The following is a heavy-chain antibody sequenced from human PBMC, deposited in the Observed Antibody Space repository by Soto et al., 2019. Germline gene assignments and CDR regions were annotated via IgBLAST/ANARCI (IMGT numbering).Heavy chain of an antibody. CDR1: GYTFTSYG. V-gene: IGHV1-18*01. D-gene: IGHD2-15*01. CDR3: ARDSVPAGPYCSGGSCPTFDP. J-gene: IGHJ5*02. CDR2: ISAYNGNT. Sequence: ASVKVSCKASGYTFTSYGISWVRQAPGQGLEWMGWISAYNGNTNYAQKLQGRVTMTTDTSTSTAYMELRSLRSDDTAVYYCARDSVPAGPYCSGGSCPTFDPWGQGTLVTVSS.